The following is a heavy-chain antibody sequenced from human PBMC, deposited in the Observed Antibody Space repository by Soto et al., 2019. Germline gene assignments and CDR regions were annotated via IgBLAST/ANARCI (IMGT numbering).Heavy chain of an antibody. CDR1: GGSISSGDYY. J-gene: IGHJ5*02. D-gene: IGHD5-18*01. CDR3: ARQVEYVDTAMDDWFDP. CDR2: IYYSGST. V-gene: IGHV4-30-4*01. Sequence: SETLSLTCTASGGSISSGDYYWSWIRQPPGKGLEWIGYIYYSGSTYYNPSLKSRVTISVDTSKNQFSLKLSSVTAADTAVYYCARQVEYVDTAMDDWFDPWGQGTLVTVSS.